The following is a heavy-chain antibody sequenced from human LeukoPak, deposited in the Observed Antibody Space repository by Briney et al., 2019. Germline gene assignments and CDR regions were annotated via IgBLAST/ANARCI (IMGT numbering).Heavy chain of an antibody. CDR2: IDTTGDT. CDR3: ARVLTARSGGYDAFDI. CDR1: GFTFSSYG. D-gene: IGHD6-25*01. J-gene: IGHJ3*02. Sequence: GGSLRLSCAASGFTFSSYGMSWVRQAPGKGLEWVSAIDTTGDTYYPGSVKGRFTISRENAKSSLYLQMNSLRAGDTAVYYCARVLTARSGGYDAFDIWGQGTMVTVSS. V-gene: IGHV3-13*01.